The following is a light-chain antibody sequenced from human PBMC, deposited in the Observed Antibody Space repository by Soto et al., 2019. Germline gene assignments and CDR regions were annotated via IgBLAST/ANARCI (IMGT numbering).Light chain of an antibody. J-gene: IGKJ3*01. V-gene: IGKV1-33*01. CDR3: QQYYNFHHT. CDR1: EDITNS. Sequence: DIQMTQSPSSLSASVGDRVTISCQASEDITNSLNWYQQRPGKAPKLLIYDASNFETGVPSRFSGSGSGTDFSFTIRRLQPEDIATYYCQQYYNFHHTFGPGTKVDFK. CDR2: DAS.